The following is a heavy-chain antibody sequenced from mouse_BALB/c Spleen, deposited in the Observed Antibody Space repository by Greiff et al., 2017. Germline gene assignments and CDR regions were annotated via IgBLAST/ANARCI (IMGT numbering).Heavy chain of an antibody. V-gene: IGHV3-8*02. CDR1: GDSITSGY. D-gene: IGHD1-1*01. CDR2: ISYSGST. J-gene: IGHJ4*01. Sequence: EVKLMESGPSLVKPSQTLSLTCSVTGDSITSGYWNWIRKFPGNKLEYMGYISYSGSTYYNPSLKSRISITRDTSKNQYYLQLNSVTTEDTATYYCARCYYGSSPYYAMDYWGQGTSVTVSS. CDR3: ARCYYGSSPYYAMDY.